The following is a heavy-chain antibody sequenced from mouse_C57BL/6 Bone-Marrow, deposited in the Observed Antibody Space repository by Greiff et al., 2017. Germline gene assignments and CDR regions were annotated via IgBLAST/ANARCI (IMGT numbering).Heavy chain of an antibody. CDR3: AREGWLGFAY. V-gene: IGHV5-4*01. CDR2: ISDGGSYT. Sequence: EVQRVESGGGLVKPGGSLKLSCAASGFTFSSYAMSWVRQTPEKRLEWVATISDGGSYTYYPDNVKGRFTISRDNAKNNLYLQMSHLKSEDTAMYYCAREGWLGFAYWGQGTLVTVSA. J-gene: IGHJ3*01. CDR1: GFTFSSYA. D-gene: IGHD2-3*01.